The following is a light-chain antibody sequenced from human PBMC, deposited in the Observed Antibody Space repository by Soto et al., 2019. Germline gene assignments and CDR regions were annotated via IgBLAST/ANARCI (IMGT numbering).Light chain of an antibody. Sequence: EIVLTQSPATLSLSPGERATLSCRASQSVSSYLAWYQQKPGQAPRLLIYDASNRATGIPARFSGSGSGTDFPLTISSLVAEDFAVYYCQQRSNWPPWTFGQGTKVEIK. CDR1: QSVSSY. J-gene: IGKJ1*01. V-gene: IGKV3-11*01. CDR3: QQRSNWPPWT. CDR2: DAS.